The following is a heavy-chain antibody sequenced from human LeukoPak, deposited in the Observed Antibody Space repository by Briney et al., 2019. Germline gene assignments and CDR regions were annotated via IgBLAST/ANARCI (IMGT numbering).Heavy chain of an antibody. CDR1: GFTFSSYS. CDR3: ARGSQQLVGFDY. Sequence: GGSLRLSCAASGFTFSSYSMNWVRQAPGKGLEWVSSISSSSSYIYYADSVKGRFTISRDNAKNSPYLQMNSLRAEDTAVYYCARGSQQLVGFDYWGQGTLVTVSS. CDR2: ISSSSSYI. V-gene: IGHV3-21*01. J-gene: IGHJ4*02. D-gene: IGHD6-13*01.